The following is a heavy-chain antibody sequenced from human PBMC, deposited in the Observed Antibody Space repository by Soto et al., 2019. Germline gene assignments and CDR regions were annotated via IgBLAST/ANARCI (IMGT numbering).Heavy chain of an antibody. J-gene: IGHJ6*01. Sequence: GASVTVSCKASGYTFTSDGISWVRQAPAQGLEWMGWISAYNDNANYAQKLQCRVTMTTDTSTSTAYMELRSLRSDDTAVYYWARVVYCSGGSCYRDYGDYYYYYGLAGSG. CDR1: GYTFTSDG. D-gene: IGHD2-15*01. V-gene: IGHV1-18*01. CDR2: ISAYNDNA. CDR3: ARVVYCSGGSCYRDYGDYYYYYGLAG.